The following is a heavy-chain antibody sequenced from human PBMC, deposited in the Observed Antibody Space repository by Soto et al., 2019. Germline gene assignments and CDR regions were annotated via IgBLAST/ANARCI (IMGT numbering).Heavy chain of an antibody. CDR1: GFTFSSYA. CDR2: ISGSGGST. V-gene: IGHV3-23*01. CDR3: AKDRGRYCSGGTCHLFDD. D-gene: IGHD2-15*01. J-gene: IGHJ4*02. Sequence: GGSLRLSCAASGFTFSSYAMSWVRQAPGKGLEWVSTISGSGGSTFYADSVKGRFTISRDNSKNTLYLQMNSLRAEDTALYYCAKDRGRYCSGGTCHLFDDWGQGIMVTVSS.